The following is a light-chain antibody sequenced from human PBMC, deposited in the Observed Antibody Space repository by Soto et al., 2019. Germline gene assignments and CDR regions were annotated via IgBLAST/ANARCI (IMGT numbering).Light chain of an antibody. Sequence: QTVVTQEPSLTVSPGGTVTLPWPSTTGKVTGGNYANWFQRKPGQAPRALIYGKTNTPSGTPGRFSGSLLGGKAALTLSGAQSEDEAEYVCLLYVSGAAVFGGGTKLTVL. CDR2: GKT. V-gene: IGLV7-43*01. CDR1: TGKVTGGNY. J-gene: IGLJ3*02. CDR3: LLYVSGAAV.